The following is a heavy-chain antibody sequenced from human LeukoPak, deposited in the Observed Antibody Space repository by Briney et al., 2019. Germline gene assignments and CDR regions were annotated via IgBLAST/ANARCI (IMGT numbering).Heavy chain of an antibody. D-gene: IGHD3-22*01. J-gene: IGHJ3*02. CDR2: INPNSGGT. CDR1: GYTFTGYY. CDR3: AREPRAYYYDSSGYRNAFDI. V-gene: IGHV1-2*02. Sequence: GASVKVSRKASGYTFTGYYMHWVRQAPGQGLEWMGWINPNSGGTNYAQKFQGRVTMTRDTSISTAYMELSRLRSDGTAVYYCAREPRAYYYDSSGYRNAFDIWGQGTMVTVSS.